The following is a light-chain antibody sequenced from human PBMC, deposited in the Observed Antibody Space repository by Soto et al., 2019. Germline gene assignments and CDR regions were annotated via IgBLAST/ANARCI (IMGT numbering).Light chain of an antibody. V-gene: IGLV2-14*01. CDR2: DVS. CDR1: SSDVGGYNY. Sequence: QSALTQPASVSGSPGQSITISCTGTSSDVGGYNYVSWYQQHPGKAPKLMIYDVSNRPSGVSNRFSGSKSANTASLTISGLHAEDEADYYCSSYTSSSTQVFGTRTKLTVL. CDR3: SSYTSSSTQV. J-gene: IGLJ1*01.